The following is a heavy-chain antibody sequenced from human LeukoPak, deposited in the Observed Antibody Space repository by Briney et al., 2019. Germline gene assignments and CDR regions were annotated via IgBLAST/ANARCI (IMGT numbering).Heavy chain of an antibody. CDR2: FDPEDGET. Sequence: ASVKVSCKVSGYTLTELSMHWVRQAPGKGLEWMGGFDPEDGETIYAQKFQGRVTMTEDTSTDTAYMELSSLRPEDTAVYYCATRVRYDFWSGYFSFDYWGQGTLVTVSS. CDR3: ATRVRYDFWSGYFSFDY. CDR1: GYTLTELS. V-gene: IGHV1-24*01. D-gene: IGHD3-3*01. J-gene: IGHJ4*02.